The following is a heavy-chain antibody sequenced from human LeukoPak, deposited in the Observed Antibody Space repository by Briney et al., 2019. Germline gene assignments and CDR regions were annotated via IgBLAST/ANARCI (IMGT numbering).Heavy chain of an antibody. CDR2: ISAYNGNT. V-gene: IGHV1-18*01. CDR1: GYTFTSYG. J-gene: IGHJ4*02. Sequence: ASVKVSCKASGYTFTSYGISWVRQAPGQGLEWMGWISAYNGNTNYAQKLQGRVTMTTDTSTSTAYMELRSLRSDDTAVYYCAREGYYVSSGYYGTYYFDYWGQGTLVTVSS. CDR3: AREGYYVSSGYYGTYYFDY. D-gene: IGHD3-22*01.